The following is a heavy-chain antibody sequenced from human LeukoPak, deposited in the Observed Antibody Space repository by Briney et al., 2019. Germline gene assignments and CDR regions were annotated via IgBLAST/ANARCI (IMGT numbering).Heavy chain of an antibody. V-gene: IGHV3-23*01. CDR2: ISGSGGST. CDR3: AKVKDYDILTGYNYYFDY. Sequence: GGSLRLSCAASGFTFSSYAMSWVRQAPGKGLEWVSAISGSGGSTYYADSVKGRFTISRDNSKNTLYLQMNSLRAEDTAVYYCAKVKDYDILTGYNYYFDYWGQGTLVTVSS. D-gene: IGHD3-9*01. J-gene: IGHJ4*02. CDR1: GFTFSSYA.